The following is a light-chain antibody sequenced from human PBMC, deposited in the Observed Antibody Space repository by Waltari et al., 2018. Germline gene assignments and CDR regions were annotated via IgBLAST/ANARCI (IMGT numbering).Light chain of an antibody. CDR3: QHYVRLPAT. V-gene: IGKV3-20*01. CDR1: QSVGGT. J-gene: IGKJ1*01. Sequence: EIVLTHSPGPLPLSPGERDTLTCRARQSVGGTLAWYQQKPGQVPRLLMYGASIRAPGTPDRFSGTGSGTDFSLTISRLEPEDFAVYYCQHYVRLPATFGQGTKVEIK. CDR2: GAS.